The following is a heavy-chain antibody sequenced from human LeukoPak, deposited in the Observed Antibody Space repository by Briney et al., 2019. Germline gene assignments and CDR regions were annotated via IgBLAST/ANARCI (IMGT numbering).Heavy chain of an antibody. J-gene: IGHJ5*02. Sequence: PGGSLRLSCAASGFTFSEYYINWVRQAPGKGLEWVSYMGSRGSIIFYADSVKGRFTISRDNAKNSLYLQMDSLRVEDTAVYYWARGAAGGMYNWFDPWGQGTLVTVSS. CDR3: ARGAAGGMYNWFDP. CDR1: GFTFSEYY. CDR2: MGSRGSII. V-gene: IGHV3-11*04. D-gene: IGHD6-13*01.